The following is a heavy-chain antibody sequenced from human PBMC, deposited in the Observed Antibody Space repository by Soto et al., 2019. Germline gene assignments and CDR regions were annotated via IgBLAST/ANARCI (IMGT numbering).Heavy chain of an antibody. Sequence: GGSLRLACAASTLTVSLYGIQWVRQAPGKGLDWVAFISNDGGTQYYADSVKGRFSISRDNSMNTVDLHMNSLRAEDTAIYYCARDIWSGNYKWFDSWGQGTLVTVSS. D-gene: IGHD3-3*01. J-gene: IGHJ5*01. CDR3: ARDIWSGNYKWFDS. CDR2: ISNDGGTQ. CDR1: TLTVSLYG. V-gene: IGHV3-30*03.